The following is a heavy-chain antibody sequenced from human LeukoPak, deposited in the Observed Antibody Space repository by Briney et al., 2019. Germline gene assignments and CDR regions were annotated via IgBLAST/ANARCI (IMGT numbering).Heavy chain of an antibody. CDR1: GLTFSNAW. CDR2: FQSKTDAGTI. Sequence: AGGSLRLSCAASGLTFSNAWMSWVRQAPGKGLEWVGRFQSKTDAGTIDYAAPVKGRFTISRDDSKNTLYLQMNSLITGDTAVYYCTVPTFHDGARLDYWGQGILVTVSS. J-gene: IGHJ4*02. V-gene: IGHV3-15*01. D-gene: IGHD4/OR15-4a*01. CDR3: TVPTFHDGARLDY.